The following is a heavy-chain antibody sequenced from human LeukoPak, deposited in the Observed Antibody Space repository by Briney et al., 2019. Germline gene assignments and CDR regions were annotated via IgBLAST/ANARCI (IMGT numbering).Heavy chain of an antibody. CDR1: GFTFSSYA. J-gene: IGHJ4*02. Sequence: GGSLRLSCAASGFTFSSYAMSWVRQAPGKGLEWVSLITSSSGGTYYADSVKGRFTISRDNSKSTLYLQMDSLRAEDTAVYYCAKSDDYSFGYWGQGTLVTVSS. V-gene: IGHV3-23*01. D-gene: IGHD3-16*01. CDR2: ITSSSGGT. CDR3: AKSDDYSFGY.